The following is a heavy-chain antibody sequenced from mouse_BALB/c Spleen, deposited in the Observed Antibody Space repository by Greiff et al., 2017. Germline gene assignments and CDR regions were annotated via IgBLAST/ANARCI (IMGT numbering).Heavy chain of an antibody. D-gene: IGHD2-4*01. J-gene: IGHJ1*01. Sequence: QVQLQQPGAELVKPGASVKLSCKASGYTFTSYWMHWVKQRPGQGLEWIGEINPSNGRTNYNEKFKSKATLTVDKSSSTAYMQLSSLTSEDSAVYYCARGNYDYDENWYFDVWGAGTTVTVSA. CDR3: ARGNYDYDENWYFDV. CDR1: GYTFTSYW. V-gene: IGHV1S81*02. CDR2: INPSNGRT.